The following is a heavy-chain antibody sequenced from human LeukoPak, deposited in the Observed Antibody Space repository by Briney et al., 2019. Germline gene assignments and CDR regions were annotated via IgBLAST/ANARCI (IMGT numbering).Heavy chain of an antibody. CDR1: GLIVSSHY. CDR2: IYNDGSA. J-gene: IGHJ4*02. CDR3: ASSVITTTPVYFDY. Sequence: SGGSLRLSCAASGLIVSSHYMSWVRQAPGKGLDWVSVIYNDGSAYTISRDNSKNTLYLEMNTLKAEDTAVYYCASSVITTTPVYFDYWGQGTLVTVSS. D-gene: IGHD3-22*01. V-gene: IGHV3-53*01.